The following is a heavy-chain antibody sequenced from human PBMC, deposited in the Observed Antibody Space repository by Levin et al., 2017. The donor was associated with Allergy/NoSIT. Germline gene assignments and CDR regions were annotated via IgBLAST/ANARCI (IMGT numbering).Heavy chain of an antibody. CDR1: GYSFSDYW. Sequence: GESLKISCKGSGYSFSDYWIGWVRQMPGKGLEWMGIIYSGDSHTRYSPSFQGQVTISADKSISTVYLQWSSLKASDTAMYYCARCGRFFDRIPNWFDPWGQGTLVTVSS. V-gene: IGHV5-51*01. J-gene: IGHJ5*02. CDR3: ARCGRFFDRIPNWFDP. D-gene: IGHD3-9*01. CDR2: IYSGDSHT.